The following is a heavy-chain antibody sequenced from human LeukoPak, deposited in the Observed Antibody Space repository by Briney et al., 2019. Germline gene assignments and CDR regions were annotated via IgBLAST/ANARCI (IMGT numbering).Heavy chain of an antibody. CDR3: TTLTVGSNFDY. Sequence: GGSLRLSCAASGFSFSVYEIHWVRQAPGKGLEWIADISGSDSTTYYADSVKGRFTISRANAKNSLYLQMTSLRAADTAVYYCTTLTVGSNFDYWGQGTLVTVSS. CDR1: GFSFSVYE. D-gene: IGHD1-26*01. V-gene: IGHV3-48*03. J-gene: IGHJ4*02. CDR2: ISGSDSTT.